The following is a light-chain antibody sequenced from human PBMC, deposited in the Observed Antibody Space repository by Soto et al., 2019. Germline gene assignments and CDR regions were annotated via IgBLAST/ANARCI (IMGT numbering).Light chain of an antibody. CDR3: CSYAGSYTFV. V-gene: IGLV2-11*01. Sequence: QSALTQPRSVSGSPGQSVTISCTGTSSDVGGYNYVSWYQQYPGKAPKLMIYDVSTRPSGVPDRFSGSKSGNTASLTISGLQAEDEADYYCCSYAGSYTFVFGPGTKVTVL. CDR2: DVS. J-gene: IGLJ1*01. CDR1: SSDVGGYNY.